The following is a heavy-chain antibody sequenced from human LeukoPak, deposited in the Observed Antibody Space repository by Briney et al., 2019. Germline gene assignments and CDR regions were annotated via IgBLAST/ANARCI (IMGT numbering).Heavy chain of an antibody. V-gene: IGHV4-4*02. D-gene: IGHD5-12*01. CDR3: VRDGSP. Sequence: SETLSLTCAVSGGSISSSNWWSWVLQTPGEGLEWIGEIFHTGNTNYNPSLKSRVTILMDKSRNNFSLKLSSVTAADTAVYYCVRDGSPWGQGTLVTVSS. CDR1: GGSISSSNW. J-gene: IGHJ5*02. CDR2: IFHTGNT.